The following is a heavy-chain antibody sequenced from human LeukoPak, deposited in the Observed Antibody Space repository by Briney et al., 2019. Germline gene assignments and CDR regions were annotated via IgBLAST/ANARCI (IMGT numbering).Heavy chain of an antibody. J-gene: IGHJ4*02. D-gene: IGHD3-22*01. CDR3: ARVTDNVVVINSWFDY. CDR2: ISSSSSYI. V-gene: IGHV3-21*01. Sequence: GGSLRLSCAASGFTFSSYSMNWVRQAPGKGLEWVSSISSSSSYIYYVDSVKGRFTISRDNAKNSLYLQMNSLRAEDTAVYYCARVTDNVVVINSWFDYWGQGALVTVPS. CDR1: GFTFSSYS.